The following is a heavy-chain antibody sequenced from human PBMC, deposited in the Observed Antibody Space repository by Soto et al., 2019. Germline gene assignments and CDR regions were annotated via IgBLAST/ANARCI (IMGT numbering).Heavy chain of an antibody. J-gene: IGHJ4*02. D-gene: IGHD2-2*02. CDR2: ISAYNGNT. CDR1: GYTFTSYG. V-gene: IGHV1-18*01. CDR3: VREYCSSTSCYSDY. Sequence: ASVKVSCKASGYTFTSYGISWVRQAPGQGLEWMGWISAYNGNTNYAQKLQGRVTMTTDTSTSTAYMELRSLRSDDTAVYYCVREYCSSTSCYSDYWGQGTLVTVSS.